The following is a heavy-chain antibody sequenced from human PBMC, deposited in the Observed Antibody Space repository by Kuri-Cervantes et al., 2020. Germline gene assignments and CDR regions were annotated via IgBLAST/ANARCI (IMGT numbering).Heavy chain of an antibody. D-gene: IGHD1-26*01. J-gene: IGHJ6*02. CDR1: GYTFTSYA. V-gene: IGHV1-3*01. CDR2: INPGNGNT. CDR3: ARDWGGGSYYYYYYYGMDV. Sequence: ASVKVSCKASGYTFTSYAMHWVRQAPGQRLEWMGWINPGNGNTKYSQKFQGRVTITRDTSTSTAYMELRSLRSDDPAVYYCARDWGGGSYYYYYYYGMDVWGQGTTVTVSS.